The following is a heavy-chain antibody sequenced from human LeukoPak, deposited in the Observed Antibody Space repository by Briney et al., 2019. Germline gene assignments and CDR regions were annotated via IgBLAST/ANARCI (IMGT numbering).Heavy chain of an antibody. D-gene: IGHD5-18*01. CDR3: ARAKWIQDSLSFDY. CDR1: GYTFTSYD. V-gene: IGHV1-8*03. CDR2: MNPNSGNT. J-gene: IGHJ4*02. Sequence: GASVKVSCKASGYTFTSYDINWVRQATGQGLEWMGWMNPNSGNTGYAQKFQGRVTITRNTSISTAYMELSSLRSEDTAVYYCARAKWIQDSLSFDYWGQGTLVTVSS.